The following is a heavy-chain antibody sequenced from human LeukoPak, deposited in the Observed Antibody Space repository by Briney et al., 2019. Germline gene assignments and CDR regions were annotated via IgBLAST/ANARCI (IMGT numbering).Heavy chain of an antibody. J-gene: IGHJ3*02. V-gene: IGHV7-4-1*02. CDR2: INSNSGNP. CDR1: GYTLTSYG. Sequence: GASVKVSCKASGYTLTSYGISWVRQAPGQGLEWMGWINSNSGNPTYVQGFTGRFAFSLDTSVSTTYLQISSLKAEDTAVYYCARAPEYLRGALDIWGQGTLVTVSS. D-gene: IGHD6-6*01. CDR3: ARAPEYLRGALDI.